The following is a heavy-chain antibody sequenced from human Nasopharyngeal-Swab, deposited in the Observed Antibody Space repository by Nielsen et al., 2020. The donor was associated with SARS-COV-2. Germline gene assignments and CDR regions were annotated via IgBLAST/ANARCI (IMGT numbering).Heavy chain of an antibody. J-gene: IGHJ4*02. CDR3: ATVSREYESRSGYFDY. CDR2: FDPEDGET. CDR1: GYTLTDLS. D-gene: IGHD3-22*01. V-gene: IGHV1-24*01. Sequence: ASVKVSCKVSGYTLTDLSKHWVRQAPAKGLEWMGGFDPEDGETIYAQKFQGRVTMTEDTSTDTAYMELSSRRSEDTAVYYCATVSREYESRSGYFDYWGQGTLVTVSS.